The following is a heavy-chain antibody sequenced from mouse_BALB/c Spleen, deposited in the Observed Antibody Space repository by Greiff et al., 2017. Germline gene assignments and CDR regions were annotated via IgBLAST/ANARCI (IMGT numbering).Heavy chain of an antibody. CDR2: ISYSGST. CDR1: GYSITSDYA. CDR3: ARVYGNGPMDY. J-gene: IGHJ4*01. Sequence: VQLQQSGPGLVKPSQSLSLTCTVTGYSITSDYAWNWIRQFPGNKLEWMGYISYSGSTSYNPSLKSRISITRDTSKNQFFLQLNSVTTEDTATYYCARVYGNGPMDYWGQGTSVTVSS. V-gene: IGHV3-2*02. D-gene: IGHD2-1*01.